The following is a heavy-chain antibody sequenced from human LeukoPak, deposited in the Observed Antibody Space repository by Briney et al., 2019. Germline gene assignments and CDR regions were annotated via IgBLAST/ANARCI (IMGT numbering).Heavy chain of an antibody. J-gene: IGHJ4*02. CDR2: IYGSGERT. CDR3: AKDIVPDSGWDLDY. Sequence: GGSLRLSCAASGFTFSTYSMTWVRQSPGKGLEWVASIYGSGERTFYADSVKDRFILYRDNSGNTVYLEMNNLRVEDTAVYYCAKDIVPDSGWDLDYWGQGTLVTVSS. D-gene: IGHD6-19*01. V-gene: IGHV3-23*01. CDR1: GFTFSTYS.